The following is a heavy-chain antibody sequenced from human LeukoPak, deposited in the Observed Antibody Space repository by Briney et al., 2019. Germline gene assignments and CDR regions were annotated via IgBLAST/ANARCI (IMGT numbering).Heavy chain of an antibody. J-gene: IGHJ5*02. V-gene: IGHV3-23*01. CDR2: ISGSCGST. CDR3: AKELDLNYDFWSGYILNWFDP. CDR1: RLTFSSYA. D-gene: IGHD3-3*01. Sequence: GGSLRLSCAVYRLTFSSYAMSWVRQAPGEGLEWVSAISGSCGSTYYADSVEGRLTISRDKSKNTLYLQRNSLRAEDTAVYYCAKELDLNYDFWSGYILNWFDPWGQGTLVTVSS.